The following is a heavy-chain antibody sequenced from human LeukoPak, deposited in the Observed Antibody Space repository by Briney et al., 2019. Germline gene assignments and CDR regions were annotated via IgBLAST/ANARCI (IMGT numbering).Heavy chain of an antibody. Sequence: ASVKVSCKASGFTLTISSVQWVRQARGQRLEWIGWIVVGSGNTNYAQKFQERVTITRDMSTSTAYMELSSLRSEDTAVYYCAASPDYYDSSGYSYYFDYWGQGTLVTVSS. CDR1: GFTLTISS. D-gene: IGHD3-22*01. V-gene: IGHV1-58*01. J-gene: IGHJ4*02. CDR3: AASPDYYDSSGYSYYFDY. CDR2: IVVGSGNT.